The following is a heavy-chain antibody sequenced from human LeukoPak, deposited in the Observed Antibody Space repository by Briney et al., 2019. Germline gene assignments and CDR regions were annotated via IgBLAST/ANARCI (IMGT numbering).Heavy chain of an antibody. D-gene: IGHD2-2*01. Sequence: GGSLRLSCAASGFTFSNYGMHWVRQAPGKGLEWVAFVRSDGGIKYYADSVRGRFTISRDNSRTTVYLQMNSLRAEDTAVYHCAKDLPAAYFDYWGQGTLVTVSS. V-gene: IGHV3-30*02. CDR2: VRSDGGIK. CDR1: GFTFSNYG. J-gene: IGHJ4*02. CDR3: AKDLPAAYFDY.